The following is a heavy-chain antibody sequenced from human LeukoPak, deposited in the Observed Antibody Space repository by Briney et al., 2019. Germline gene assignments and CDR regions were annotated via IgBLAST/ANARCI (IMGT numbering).Heavy chain of an antibody. CDR3: AIRGKYSSGWYYFDY. CDR1: GYTFASYG. J-gene: IGHJ4*02. V-gene: IGHV1-18*01. Sequence: ASVKVSCKASGYTFASYGISWVRQAPGQGLEWMGWISAYNGNTNYAQKLQGRVTMTTDTSTSTAYMELRSLRSDDTAVYYCAIRGKYSSGWYYFDYWGQGTLVTVSS. CDR2: ISAYNGNT. D-gene: IGHD6-19*01.